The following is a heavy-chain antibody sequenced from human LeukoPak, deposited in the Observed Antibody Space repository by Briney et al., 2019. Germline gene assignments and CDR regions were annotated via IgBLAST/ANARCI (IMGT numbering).Heavy chain of an antibody. CDR1: GFTFSNCA. J-gene: IGHJ4*02. D-gene: IGHD5-12*01. CDR2: ISSNGGDT. Sequence: GWSLGLSCSASGFTFSNCAMHWARQAPGKVLEYISAISSNGGDTYYADSVKGRFSISRDNSKNTLYLQMSSLRTEDTAVYYCVKYSGFDYFFNYWGQGTLVTVSS. CDR3: VKYSGFDYFFNY. V-gene: IGHV3-64D*06.